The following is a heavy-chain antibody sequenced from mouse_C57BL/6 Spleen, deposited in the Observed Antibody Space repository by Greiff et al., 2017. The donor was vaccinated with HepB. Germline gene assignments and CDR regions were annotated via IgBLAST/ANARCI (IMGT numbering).Heavy chain of an antibody. CDR3: ARTYYGNYGYAMDY. V-gene: IGHV5-17*01. CDR2: ISSGSSTI. Sequence: EVQLKESGGGLVKPGGSLKLSCAASGFTFSDYGMHWVRQAPEKGLEWVAYISSGSSTIYYADTVKGRFTISRDNAKNTLFLQMTSLRSEDTAMYYCARTYYGNYGYAMDYWGQGTSVTVSS. J-gene: IGHJ4*01. D-gene: IGHD2-10*01. CDR1: GFTFSDYG.